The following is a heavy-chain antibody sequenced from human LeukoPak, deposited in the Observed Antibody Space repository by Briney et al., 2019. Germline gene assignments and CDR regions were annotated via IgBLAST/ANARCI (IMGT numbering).Heavy chain of an antibody. V-gene: IGHV4-61*01. J-gene: IGHJ4*02. CDR1: GGSVSSGSYY. CDR2: IYYSGST. Sequence: PSETLSLTCTVSGGSVSSGSYYWRWIRQPPGKGLEWIGYIYYSGSTNYNPSLKSRVTISVDTSKNQFSLKLSSVTAADTAVYYCARAVGYLDYWGQGTLVTVSS. CDR3: ARAVGYLDY.